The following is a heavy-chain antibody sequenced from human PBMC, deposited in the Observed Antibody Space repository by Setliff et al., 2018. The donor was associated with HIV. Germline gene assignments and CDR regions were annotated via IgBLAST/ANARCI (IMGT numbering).Heavy chain of an antibody. D-gene: IGHD6-19*01. CDR2: IHPGGSDT. Sequence: PGESLKISCEGSGYNFTKYWIAWVRQTPGKGLEWMGIIHPGGSDTRYSPSFEGQVIISVDKSISTAYLLWSGLKTSDTAIYYCARYNRPRYSSTWPLEFWGQGTRVTVSS. J-gene: IGHJ4*02. CDR3: ARYNRPRYSSTWPLEF. V-gene: IGHV5-51*01. CDR1: GYNFTKYW.